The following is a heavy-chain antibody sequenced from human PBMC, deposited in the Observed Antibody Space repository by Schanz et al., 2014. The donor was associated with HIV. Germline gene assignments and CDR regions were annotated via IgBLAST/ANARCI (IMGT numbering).Heavy chain of an antibody. CDR1: GFIFSDYS. J-gene: IGHJ6*02. V-gene: IGHV3-48*02. CDR2: MIWNNGI. D-gene: IGHD2-2*01. Sequence: EVQLAESGGRLEQPGGSLRLSCAASGFIFSDYSMNWVRQAPGKGLEWVAHMIWNNGIYYADSVKGRFTISRDNAKNSLYLQMNSLREEDTAVYYCTRDGGCSGTACYGYGMDVRGQGTTVTVSS. CDR3: TRDGGCSGTACYGYGMDV.